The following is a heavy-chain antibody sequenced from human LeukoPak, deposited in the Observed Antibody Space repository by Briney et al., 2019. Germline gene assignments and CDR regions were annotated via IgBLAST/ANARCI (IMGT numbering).Heavy chain of an antibody. V-gene: IGHV3-43*01. CDR1: GFTFDDYT. J-gene: IGHJ4*02. D-gene: IGHD3-16*01. CDR3: EKPYPKGTQENSFDN. Sequence: GGSLRLSCEGSGFTFDDYTMHWVRQPPGKGLQWLSLISWNGRETYYADSVKGRFTISRDNSKNSLFLQMNSLRLEDTALYYCEKPYPKGTQENSFDNWGREPWSPSPQ. CDR2: ISWNGRET.